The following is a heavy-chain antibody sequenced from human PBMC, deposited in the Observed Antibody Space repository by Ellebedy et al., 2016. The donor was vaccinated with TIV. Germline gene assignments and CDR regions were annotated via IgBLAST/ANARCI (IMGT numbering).Heavy chain of an antibody. Sequence: GESLKISCAASGFTFSSYSMNWVRQAPGKGLEWVSCISSSSCYIYYADSLKGRFTISRDNPKNSLYLQMNSLRAEDTAVYYCARGGGGAAAGADDYWGQGTLVTVSS. CDR3: ARGGGGAAAGADDY. J-gene: IGHJ4*02. CDR1: GFTFSSYS. V-gene: IGHV3-21*01. D-gene: IGHD6-13*01. CDR2: ISSSSCYI.